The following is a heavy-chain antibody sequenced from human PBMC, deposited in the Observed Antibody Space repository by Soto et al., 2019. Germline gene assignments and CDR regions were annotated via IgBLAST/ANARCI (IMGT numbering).Heavy chain of an antibody. D-gene: IGHD3-9*01. Sequence: SETLSLTCTVAGGTISSYYWSWIRQSPGKGLEWLGFIYYSGRTDYNPSLKSRVTISLDTSENQFFLQLTSVTAADTAVYYCARMSRYFDWLSPSSDFDYWGQGTLVTVSS. J-gene: IGHJ4*02. V-gene: IGHV4-59*08. CDR3: ARMSRYFDWLSPSSDFDY. CDR2: IYYSGRT. CDR1: GGTISSYY.